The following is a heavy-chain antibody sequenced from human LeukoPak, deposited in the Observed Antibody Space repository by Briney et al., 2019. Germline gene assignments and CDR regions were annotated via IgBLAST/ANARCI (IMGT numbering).Heavy chain of an antibody. Sequence: GGSLRLSCAASRFTFSNYWMIWVRQAPGKGLEWVANIKEDGSEKYYVDSVKGRFTISRDNAKNSLYLQMSSLRDEDTAVYYCGRQYCSGGSCYSAFDVWGQGTMVTVSS. V-gene: IGHV3-7*04. D-gene: IGHD2-15*01. CDR1: RFTFSNYW. CDR3: GRQYCSGGSCYSAFDV. CDR2: IKEDGSEK. J-gene: IGHJ3*01.